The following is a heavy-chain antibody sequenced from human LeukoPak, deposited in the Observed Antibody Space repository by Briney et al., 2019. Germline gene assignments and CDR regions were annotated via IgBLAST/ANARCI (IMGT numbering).Heavy chain of an antibody. CDR2: INTNTGNP. J-gene: IGHJ3*02. CDR3: VRVLTSGWYEAFDM. D-gene: IGHD6-19*01. Sequence: ASVKVSCKASGYTFTSYAMNWVRQALGQGLEWMGWINTNTGNPTYAQGFTGRFVFSLDTSVSTAYLQISSLKAEDTAVYYCVRVLTSGWYEAFDMWGQGTMVTVSS. V-gene: IGHV7-4-1*02. CDR1: GYTFTSYA.